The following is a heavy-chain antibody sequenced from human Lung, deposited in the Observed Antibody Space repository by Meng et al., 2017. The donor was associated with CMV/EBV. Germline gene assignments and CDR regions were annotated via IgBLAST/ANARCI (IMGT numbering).Heavy chain of an antibody. Sequence: SYGMHWVRKAPGKGLEWVAFIRYDGSNKYYADSVKGRFTISRDNSKNTLYLQMNSLRAEDTAVYYCAKASGGYCSSTSCYTKYYFDYWGQGTLVTVSS. J-gene: IGHJ4*02. CDR1: SYG. V-gene: IGHV3-30*02. CDR2: IRYDGSNK. CDR3: AKASGGYCSSTSCYTKYYFDY. D-gene: IGHD2-2*02.